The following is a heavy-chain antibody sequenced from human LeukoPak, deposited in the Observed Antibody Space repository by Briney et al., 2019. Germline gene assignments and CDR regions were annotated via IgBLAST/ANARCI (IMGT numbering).Heavy chain of an antibody. CDR1: GFIVSSNY. CDR3: AADYVVVTRY. V-gene: IGHV3-66*01. Sequence: PGGSLRLSCAASGFIVSSNYMSWVRQAPGKGLEWVSVIDSYGSTNYADSVKGRFTISRDNSKNTLYLQMNSLRAEDTAVYYCAADYVVVTRYWGQGTLVTVSS. D-gene: IGHD2-21*02. CDR2: IDSYGST. J-gene: IGHJ4*02.